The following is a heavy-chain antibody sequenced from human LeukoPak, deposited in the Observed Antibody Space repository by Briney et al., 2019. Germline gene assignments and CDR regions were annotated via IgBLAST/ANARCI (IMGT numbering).Heavy chain of an antibody. CDR1: GFTFSRYW. Sequence: GGSLRLSCAASGFTFSRYWMSWVRQTPGKGLEWVANIKEDGGEKYYVDSVKGRFTISRDNAKSSLFLQMNSLRTEDTAVYYCAKDIRSIVRTRIAAAGSADEYFQHWGQGTLVTVSS. D-gene: IGHD6-13*01. CDR3: AKDIRSIVRTRIAAAGSADEYFQH. V-gene: IGHV3-7*03. J-gene: IGHJ1*01. CDR2: IKEDGGEK.